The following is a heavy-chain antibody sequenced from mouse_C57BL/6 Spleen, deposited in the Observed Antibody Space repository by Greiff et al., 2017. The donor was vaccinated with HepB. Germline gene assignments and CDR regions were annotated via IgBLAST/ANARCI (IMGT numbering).Heavy chain of an antibody. CDR1: GYAFSSYW. V-gene: IGHV1-82*01. J-gene: IGHJ4*01. Sequence: VQLQQSGPELVKPGASVKISCKASGYAFSSYWMNWVKQRPGKGLEWIGRIYPGDGDTNYNGKLKGKTTLTADKSSSTDYMQLSSLTSEDSAVYFCARSHYYGPYAMDYWGQGTSVTISS. D-gene: IGHD1-1*01. CDR2: IYPGDGDT. CDR3: ARSHYYGPYAMDY.